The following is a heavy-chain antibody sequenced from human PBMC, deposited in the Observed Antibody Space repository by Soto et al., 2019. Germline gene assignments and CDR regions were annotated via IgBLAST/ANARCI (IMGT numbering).Heavy chain of an antibody. D-gene: IGHD3-10*01. CDR1: GGSFSGYY. Sequence: QVHLQQWGAGLLKPSETLSLTCAVFGGSFSGYYWSWIRQPPGKGLEWIGEIDHSGSTNYNPSLKPRVTSSVHTSKNPVSLKLASVTAADAAVDYCARYGSGILFDYSGQGGLVTVSS. CDR3: ARYGSGILFDY. V-gene: IGHV4-34*01. CDR2: IDHSGST. J-gene: IGHJ4*02.